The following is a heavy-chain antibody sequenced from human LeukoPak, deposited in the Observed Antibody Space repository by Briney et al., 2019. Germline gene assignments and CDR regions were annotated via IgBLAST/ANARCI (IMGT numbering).Heavy chain of an antibody. D-gene: IGHD6-19*01. CDR1: GGSISSGGYY. CDR2: IYHSGST. Sequence: SETLSLTCTVSGGSISSGGYYWSWIRQPPGKGLEWIGYIYHSGSTYYNPSLKSRVTISVDRSKNQFSLKLSSVTAADTAVYYCARGGWDGYFDYWGQGTPVTVSS. V-gene: IGHV4-30-2*01. CDR3: ARGGWDGYFDY. J-gene: IGHJ4*02.